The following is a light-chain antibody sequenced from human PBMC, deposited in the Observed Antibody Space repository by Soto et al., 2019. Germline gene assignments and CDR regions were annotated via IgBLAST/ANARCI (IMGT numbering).Light chain of an antibody. V-gene: IGKV3-20*01. Sequence: IVLTQSPFTLSLSPGERATLSCRASQTGNNNYLAWYQHKSGQAPRLLIYGVYTRASGIPDRFSGSGSGTEFTLTITRLEPEDSAVYFCQHYGYSQWTFGQGTRWIS. CDR2: GVY. J-gene: IGKJ1*01. CDR3: QHYGYSQWT. CDR1: QTGNNNY.